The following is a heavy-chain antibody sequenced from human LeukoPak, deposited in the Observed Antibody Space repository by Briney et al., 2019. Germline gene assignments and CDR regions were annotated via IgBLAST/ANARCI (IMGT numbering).Heavy chain of an antibody. D-gene: IGHD3-9*01. CDR1: GFTFSTYW. CDR3: AREVRYFDWLEDDAFDI. Sequence: PGGSLRLSCVASGFTFSTYWMSWVRQTPGKGLEWVANIKEDGSEKYYVDSVKGRFTIFRDNAKNSLYLQMNSLRAEDTAVYYCAREVRYFDWLEDDAFDIWGQGTMVTVSS. V-gene: IGHV3-7*04. J-gene: IGHJ3*02. CDR2: IKEDGSEK.